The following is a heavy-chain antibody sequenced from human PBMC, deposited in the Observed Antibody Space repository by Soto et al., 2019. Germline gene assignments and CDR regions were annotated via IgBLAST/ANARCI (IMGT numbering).Heavy chain of an antibody. CDR1: GGTFSSYA. CDR3: ARERMQQPRWFDP. V-gene: IGHV1-69*06. CDR2: IIPIFGTA. Sequence: SVKVSCKASGGTFSSYAISWVRQAPGQGLEWMGGIIPIFGTANYAQKFQGRVTITADKSTSTAYMELSSLRSEDTAVYYCARERMQQPRWFDPWGQGTLVTVSS. D-gene: IGHD6-13*01. J-gene: IGHJ5*02.